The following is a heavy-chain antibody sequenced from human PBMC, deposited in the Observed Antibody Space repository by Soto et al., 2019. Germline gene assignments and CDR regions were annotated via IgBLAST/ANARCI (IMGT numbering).Heavy chain of an antibody. Sequence: VGSLRLSCAESGFTFISDGMHWVRQAPGKRREWVAVIWYDGSNKYYADSVKGRFTISRDNSKNTLYLQMNSLRAEDTAVYYCAGGWDSYGNEYDSSGYYSDYWGQGTLVTVSS. CDR3: AGGWDSYGNEYDSSGYYSDY. CDR1: GFTFISDG. D-gene: IGHD3-22*01. CDR2: IWYDGSNK. V-gene: IGHV3-33*01. J-gene: IGHJ4*02.